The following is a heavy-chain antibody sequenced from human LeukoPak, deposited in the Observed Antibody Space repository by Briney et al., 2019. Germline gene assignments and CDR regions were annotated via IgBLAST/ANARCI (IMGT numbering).Heavy chain of an antibody. CDR3: ATSVGTTGTT. D-gene: IGHD1-1*01. J-gene: IGHJ4*02. CDR2: ISYGGNT. Sequence: SETLSLTCTVSGDSISSDRLYWGWIRQPPGKGLECIGGISYGGNTYYNPSLKSRVTISVDSSKNQFSLKLTSVTAADTAVYYCATSVGTTGTTWGQGTLVIVSS. V-gene: IGHV4-39*01. CDR1: GDSISSDRLY.